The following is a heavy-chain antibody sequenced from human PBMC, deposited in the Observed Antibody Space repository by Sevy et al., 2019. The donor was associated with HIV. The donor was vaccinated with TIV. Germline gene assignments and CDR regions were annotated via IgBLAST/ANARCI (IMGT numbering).Heavy chain of an antibody. J-gene: IGHJ5*02. CDR2: IYTSGST. V-gene: IGHV4-4*07. Sequence: TLSLTCTVSGGSISSYYWSWIRQPAGKGLEWIGRIYTSGSTNYNPSLKSRVTMSVDTSKNQFSLKLSSVTAADTAVYYCARDIVVVPAANWFDPWGQGTLVTVSS. CDR3: ARDIVVVPAANWFDP. CDR1: GGSISSYY. D-gene: IGHD2-2*01.